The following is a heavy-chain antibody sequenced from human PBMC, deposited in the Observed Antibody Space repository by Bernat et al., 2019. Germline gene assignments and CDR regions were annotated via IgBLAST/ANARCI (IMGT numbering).Heavy chain of an antibody. CDR2: IYHSGRT. V-gene: IGHV4-38-2*01. D-gene: IGHD1-7*01. CDR1: GYSISSGYY. Sequence: QVQLQESGPGLVKPSETLSLTCAVSGYSISSGYYWGWIRQPPGKGLEGIGSIYHSGRTYYNPSLKSRVTISVDTTKNQFPLKLSSVTAADTAVYYCESWNWNSRHADYWGQGTLVTVSS. CDR3: ESWNWNSRHADY. J-gene: IGHJ4*02.